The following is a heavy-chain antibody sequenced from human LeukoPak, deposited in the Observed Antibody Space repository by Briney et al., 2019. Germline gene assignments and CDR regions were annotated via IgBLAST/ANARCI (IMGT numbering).Heavy chain of an antibody. Sequence: PSETLSLTCTVSGGSISSYYWSWIRQPPGKGLEWIGYIYYSGSTDYNPSLKSRVTISVDTSKNQFSLKLSSVTAADTAVYYCARALRARITGTTASVYGMDVWGQGTTVTVSS. V-gene: IGHV4-59*01. D-gene: IGHD1-20*01. J-gene: IGHJ6*02. CDR3: ARALRARITGTTASVYGMDV. CDR1: GGSISSYY. CDR2: IYYSGST.